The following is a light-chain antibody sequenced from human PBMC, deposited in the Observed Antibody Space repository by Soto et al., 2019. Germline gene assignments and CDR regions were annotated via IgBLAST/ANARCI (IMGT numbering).Light chain of an antibody. J-gene: IGLJ2*01. Sequence: QSALTQPPSASGSPGQSVTISCTGTSSDVGGYNYVSWYQQHPGKAPQLMIYEVSKRPSGVPDRFSGSKSGNTASLTVSGLQAEDEADYYCSSYAGSNNFKVFGGGTKLTVL. CDR3: SSYAGSNNFKV. V-gene: IGLV2-8*01. CDR1: SSDVGGYNY. CDR2: EVS.